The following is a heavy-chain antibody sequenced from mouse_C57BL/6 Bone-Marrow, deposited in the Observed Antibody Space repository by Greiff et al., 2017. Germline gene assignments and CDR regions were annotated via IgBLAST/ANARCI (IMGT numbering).Heavy chain of an antibody. J-gene: IGHJ2*01. CDR1: GYSFTDYN. CDR2: INPNYGTT. CDR3: ARWPIYYGTPFDY. D-gene: IGHD2-1*01. V-gene: IGHV1-39*01. Sequence: EVKLMESGPELVKPGASVKISCKASGYSFTDYNMNWVKQSNGKSLEWIGVINPNYGTTSYNQKFKGKATLTVDQSSSTAYMQLNSLTSEDSAVXYCARWPIYYGTPFDYWGQGTTLTVSS.